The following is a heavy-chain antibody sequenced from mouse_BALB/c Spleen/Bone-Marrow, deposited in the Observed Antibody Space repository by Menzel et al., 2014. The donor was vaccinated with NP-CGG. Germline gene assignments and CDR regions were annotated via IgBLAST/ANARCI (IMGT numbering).Heavy chain of an antibody. J-gene: IGHJ4*01. CDR1: GYTFTSYW. D-gene: IGHD2-14*01. Sequence: LQESGSELVRPGASVKLSCKASGYTFTSYWMHWVKQRPGQGLEWIGNIYPGSGSTNYDERFKSKATLTVDTSSSTAYMQLSSLTSEDSAVYYCTRRYEIYYAMDYRGQGTSVTVSS. V-gene: IGHV1S22*01. CDR3: TRRYEIYYAMDY. CDR2: IYPGSGST.